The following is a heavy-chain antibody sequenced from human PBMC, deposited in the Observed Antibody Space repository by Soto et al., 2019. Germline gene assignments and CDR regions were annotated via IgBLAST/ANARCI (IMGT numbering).Heavy chain of an antibody. J-gene: IGHJ4*02. Sequence: GGSLRLSCAASGFTFSSYSMNWVRQAPGRGLEWVAVISYDGSNKYYADSVKGRFTISRDNSKNTLYLQMNSLRAEDTAVYYCAKSALEKRGYSYLFDYWGQGTLVTVSS. CDR2: ISYDGSNK. V-gene: IGHV3-30*18. CDR1: GFTFSSYS. D-gene: IGHD5-18*01. CDR3: AKSALEKRGYSYLFDY.